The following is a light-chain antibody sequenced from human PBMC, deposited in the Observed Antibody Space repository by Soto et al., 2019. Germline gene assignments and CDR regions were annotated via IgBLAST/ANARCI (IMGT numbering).Light chain of an antibody. CDR1: QSVSSSY. CDR3: QQYGSYWT. J-gene: IGKJ1*01. Sequence: EIVLTQSPGTLSLSPGERATLSCRASQSVSSSYLAWYQQKPGQAPRLLIYRASSRATGIPDRFSGNGSGTDFTLTISRLEPEDFAVYYCQQYGSYWTFGQGTKVEIK. V-gene: IGKV3-20*01. CDR2: RAS.